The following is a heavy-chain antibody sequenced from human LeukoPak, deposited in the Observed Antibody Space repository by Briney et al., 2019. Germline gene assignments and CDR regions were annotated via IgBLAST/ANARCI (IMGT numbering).Heavy chain of an antibody. CDR2: SRNRANSYTT. CDR1: GFSFISHA. Sequence: GGSLRLSCAASGFSFISHAMSWVRQAPGKGLEWVGRSRNRANSYTTEYAASVKGRFTISRDDSKNSVYLQMNSLETEDTAVYYCAAGGMVGATEFACWGQGTLVTVSS. D-gene: IGHD1-26*01. CDR3: AAGGMVGATEFAC. J-gene: IGHJ4*02. V-gene: IGHV3-72*01.